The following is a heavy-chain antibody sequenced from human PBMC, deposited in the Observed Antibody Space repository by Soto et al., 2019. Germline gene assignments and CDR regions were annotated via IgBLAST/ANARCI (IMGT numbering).Heavy chain of an antibody. V-gene: IGHV3-13*01. J-gene: IGHJ6*02. CDR1: GFTFSSYD. CDR2: IGTAGDT. CDR3: ARVGSSLGSNYYGMDV. Sequence: GGSLRLSCAASGFTFSSYDMHWVRQATGKGLEWVSAIGTAGDTYYPGSVKGRFTISRENAKNSLYLQMNSLRAEDTAVYYCARVGSSLGSNYYGMDVWGQGTTVTVSS.